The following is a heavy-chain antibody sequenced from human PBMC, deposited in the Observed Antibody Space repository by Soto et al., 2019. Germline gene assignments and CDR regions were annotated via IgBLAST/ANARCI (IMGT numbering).Heavy chain of an antibody. CDR3: AGLLEQGPDPFYFDY. V-gene: IGHV4-39*01. CDR1: GGSISSSSYY. CDR2: IYYSGST. J-gene: IGHJ4*02. Sequence: SETLSLTCTVSGGSISSSSYYWGWIRQPPGKGLEWIGSIYYSGSTYYNPSLKSRVTISVDTSKNQFSLKLSSVTAADTAVYYCAGLLEQGPDPFYFDYRGQGTLVTVSS. D-gene: IGHD6-19*01.